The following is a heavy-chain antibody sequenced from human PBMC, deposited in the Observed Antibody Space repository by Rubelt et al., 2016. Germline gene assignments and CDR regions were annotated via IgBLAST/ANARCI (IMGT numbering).Heavy chain of an antibody. Sequence: GSGGALVQPGGSLRLSCVASGDTFSKYWMAWVRQAPGKGPEWVANINEDGSEKYYVDSVKGRFTISRDNARNSLFLQMNSLRAEDTAIYYCARGYYSNSFDYWGQGTLVTASS. CDR3: ARGYYSNSFDY. D-gene: IGHD3-22*01. J-gene: IGHJ4*02. CDR1: GDTFSKYW. V-gene: IGHV3-7*04. CDR2: INEDGSEK.